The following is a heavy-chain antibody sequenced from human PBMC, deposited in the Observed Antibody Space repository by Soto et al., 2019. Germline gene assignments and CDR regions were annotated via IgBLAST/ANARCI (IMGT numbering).Heavy chain of an antibody. CDR3: ATQEVGGSYVYTFDP. J-gene: IGHJ5*02. CDR1: GGSISSSSYY. V-gene: IGHV4-39*02. Sequence: QLQLQESGPGLVKPSETLSLTCTVSGGSISSSSYYWGWIRQPPGKGLGWIGSIYYSGSTYYNPSLQRRVTISVDTSKNHFSLKLSSVTAADTAVYYCATQEVGGSYVYTFDPWGQGTLVTVSS. CDR2: IYYSGST. D-gene: IGHD1-26*01.